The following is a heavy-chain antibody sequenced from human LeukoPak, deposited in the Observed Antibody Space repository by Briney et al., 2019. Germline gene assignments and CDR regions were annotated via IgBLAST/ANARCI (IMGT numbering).Heavy chain of an antibody. Sequence: ASVKVSCKASGYTFTSYGISWVRQAPGQGLEWMGWISAYNGNTNYAQKLQGSVTMTTDTSTSTAYMELRSLRSDDTAVYYCARDITDYGDYQPWVDYWGQGTLVTVSS. CDR3: ARDITDYGDYQPWVDY. J-gene: IGHJ4*02. CDR2: ISAYNGNT. D-gene: IGHD4-17*01. CDR1: GYTFTSYG. V-gene: IGHV1-18*01.